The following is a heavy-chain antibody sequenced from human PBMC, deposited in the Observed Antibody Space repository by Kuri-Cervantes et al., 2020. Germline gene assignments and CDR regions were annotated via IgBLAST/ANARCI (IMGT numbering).Heavy chain of an antibody. CDR2: ISAYNGNT. D-gene: IGHD2-2*01. J-gene: IGHJ6*02. CDR1: GYTFTSYG. CDR3: ARDHRGSSTRRSGMDV. Sequence: ASVKVSCKASGYTFTSYGISWVRQAPGQGLEWMGWISAYNGNTNYAQKLQGRVTMTTDTSTSTAYMELRSLSSDDTAVYYCARDHRGSSTRRSGMDVWGQGTTVTVSS. V-gene: IGHV1-18*01.